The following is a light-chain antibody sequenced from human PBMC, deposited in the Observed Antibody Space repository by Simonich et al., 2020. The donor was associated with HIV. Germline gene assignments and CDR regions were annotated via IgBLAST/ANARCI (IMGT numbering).Light chain of an antibody. CDR2: WAS. CDR1: QSVLYSSNNKNY. J-gene: IGKJ2*01. Sequence: DIVMTQSPDSLAVSLGERATINCKPSQSVLYSSNNKNYLAWYQQKPGQPPKLLIYWASTRDSGVPDRFSGSGSGTDFTLTISSLQAEDVAVYYCQQYYSTPYTFGQGTKLEIK. CDR3: QQYYSTPYT. V-gene: IGKV4-1*01.